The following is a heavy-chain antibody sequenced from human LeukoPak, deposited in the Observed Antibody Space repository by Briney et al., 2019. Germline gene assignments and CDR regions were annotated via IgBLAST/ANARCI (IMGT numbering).Heavy chain of an antibody. J-gene: IGHJ5*02. CDR1: GFTFGDYA. Sequence: GGSLRLSCTASGFTFGDYAMSWVRQAPGKGLEWVGFIRSKAYGGTTEYAASVKGRFTISRDDSKSIAYLQMNSLKTEDTAVYYCTRDAVLRYFDWLYWLDPWGQGTLVTASS. V-gene: IGHV3-49*04. D-gene: IGHD3-9*01. CDR3: TRDAVLRYFDWLYWLDP. CDR2: IRSKAYGGTT.